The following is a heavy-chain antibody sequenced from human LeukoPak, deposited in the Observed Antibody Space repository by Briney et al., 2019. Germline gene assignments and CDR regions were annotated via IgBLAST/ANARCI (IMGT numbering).Heavy chain of an antibody. CDR2: INHSGST. D-gene: IGHD5-18*01. Sequence: SETLSLTCAVYGGSFSGYYWSWIRQPPGKGLEWIGEINHSGSTNYNPSLKSRVTISVDTSKNQFSLKLSSVTAADTAVYYCARGRGYNAFDIWGKGTMVTVSS. CDR1: GGSFSGYY. CDR3: ARGRGYNAFDI. V-gene: IGHV4-34*01. J-gene: IGHJ3*02.